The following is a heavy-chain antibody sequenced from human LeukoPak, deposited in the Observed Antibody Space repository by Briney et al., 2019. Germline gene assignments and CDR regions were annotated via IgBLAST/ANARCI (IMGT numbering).Heavy chain of an antibody. D-gene: IGHD6-19*01. CDR3: APSIAVAGTRFDY. CDR2: INPNSGGT. Sequence: ASVKVSCKASGYTFTGYYMHWVRQAPGQGLEWMGWINPNSGGTNNAQKFQGRVTMTRDTSISTAYMGLSRLRSDDTAVYYCAPSIAVAGTRFDYWGQGTLVTVSS. V-gene: IGHV1-2*02. CDR1: GYTFTGYY. J-gene: IGHJ4*02.